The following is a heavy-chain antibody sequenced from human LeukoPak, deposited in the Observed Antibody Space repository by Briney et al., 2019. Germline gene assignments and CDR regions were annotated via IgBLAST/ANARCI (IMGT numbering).Heavy chain of an antibody. V-gene: IGHV1-8*01. D-gene: IGHD3-10*01. Sequence: ASVKVSCKASGYTFTSYDINWVRQATGQVLEWMGWMNPNSGNTGYAQKFQGRVTMTRNTSISTAYMELSSLRSEDTAVYYCARSLGYYGSGSSDYWGQGTLVTVSS. CDR1: GYTFTSYD. CDR3: ARSLGYYGSGSSDY. J-gene: IGHJ4*02. CDR2: MNPNSGNT.